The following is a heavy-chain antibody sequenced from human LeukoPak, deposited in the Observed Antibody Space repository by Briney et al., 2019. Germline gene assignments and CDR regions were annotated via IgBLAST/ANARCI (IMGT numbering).Heavy chain of an antibody. CDR3: ARASYGNNPTHFDY. D-gene: IGHD4-11*01. CDR1: GYTFSDYY. J-gene: IGHJ4*02. Sequence: SVKVSCKASGYTFSDYYIHWVRQAPGQGLQWMGRINPNSGGADYAQNFQGRVTMTRDTSTNTVYMQLIWLRSDDAAVYYCARASYGNNPTHFDYWGQGTLVTVSS. V-gene: IGHV1-2*06. CDR2: INPNSGGA.